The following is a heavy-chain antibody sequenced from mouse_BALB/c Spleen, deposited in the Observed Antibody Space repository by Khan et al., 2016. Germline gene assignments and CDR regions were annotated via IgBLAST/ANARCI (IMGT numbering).Heavy chain of an antibody. V-gene: IGHV5-4*02. D-gene: IGHD2-14*01. CDR3: AREGVRRAFAY. CDR1: GFTFSDYY. CDR2: ISAGGSYT. Sequence: EVELVESGGGLVKPGGSLKLSCAASGFTFSDYYMYWVRQTPEKRLEWVATISAGGSYTYYPDSVKGRFTISRDTAKNNLYLQMSSLKSEDTAMYYCAREGVRRAFAYWGQGTLVTVSA. J-gene: IGHJ3*01.